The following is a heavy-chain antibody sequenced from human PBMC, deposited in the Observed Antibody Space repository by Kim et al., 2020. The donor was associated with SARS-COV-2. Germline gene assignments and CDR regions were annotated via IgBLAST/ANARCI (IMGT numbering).Heavy chain of an antibody. CDR3: ARYNPPGYSGYDSGY. Sequence: SETLSLTCTVSGGSISSSSYYWGWIRQPPGKGLEWIGSIYYSGSTYYNPSLKSRVTISVDTSKNQFSLKLSSVTAADTAVYYCARYNPPGYSGYDSGYWGQGTLVTVSS. J-gene: IGHJ4*02. CDR1: GGSISSSSYY. V-gene: IGHV4-39*01. D-gene: IGHD5-12*01. CDR2: IYYSGST.